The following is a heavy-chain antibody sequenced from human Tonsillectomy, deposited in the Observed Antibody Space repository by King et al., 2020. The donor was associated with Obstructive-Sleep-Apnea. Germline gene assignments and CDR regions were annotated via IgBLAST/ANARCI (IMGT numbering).Heavy chain of an antibody. D-gene: IGHD6-6*01. V-gene: IGHV1-69*01. J-gene: IGHJ6*02. CDR3: ARKTGSIAAVYYGMDV. Sequence: VQLVESGAEVKKPGSSGKVSCKASGGTFSSYAISWVRQAPGQGLEWMGGIIPIFGTANYAQKFQGRVTITADESTSTAYMELSSLRSEDTAGYYCARKTGSIAAVYYGMDVWGQGTTVTVSS. CDR2: IIPIFGTA. CDR1: GGTFSSYA.